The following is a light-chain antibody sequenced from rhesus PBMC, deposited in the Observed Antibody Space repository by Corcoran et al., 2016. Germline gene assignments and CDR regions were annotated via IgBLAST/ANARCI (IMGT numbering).Light chain of an antibody. CDR3: QHYGSREFT. Sequence: DIQMTQSPSSLSASVGDTVTITCRASQSISNWLAWYQQKPGKAPKLVIYKASTLKTGVPSRFSGSGSGTDFTLTISSLQFEDFATYYCQHYGSREFTFGPGTKLDIK. CDR2: KAS. CDR1: QSISNW. J-gene: IGKJ3*01. V-gene: IGKV1-22*01.